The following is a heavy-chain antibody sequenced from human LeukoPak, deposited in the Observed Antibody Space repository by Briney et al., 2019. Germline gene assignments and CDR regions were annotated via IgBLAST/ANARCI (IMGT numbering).Heavy chain of an antibody. V-gene: IGHV3-48*03. J-gene: IGHJ4*02. D-gene: IGHD3-22*01. CDR2: ISSSGSTI. CDR1: GFTFSSYE. Sequence: GGSLRLSCAASGFTFSSYEMNWGRQAPGKGLEWGSYISSSGSTIYYADSVKGRFTISRDNAKNSLYLHMNSLRAEDTALYYCAKANLYDNSGYYFHSWGQGTLVTVSS. CDR3: AKANLYDNSGYYFHS.